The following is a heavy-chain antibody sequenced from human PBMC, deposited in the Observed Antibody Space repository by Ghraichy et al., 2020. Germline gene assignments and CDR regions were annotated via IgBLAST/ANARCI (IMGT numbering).Heavy chain of an antibody. CDR3: ARDDGY. D-gene: IGHD3-3*01. CDR1: GGSFSGYY. Sequence: SQTLSLTCAVYGGSFSGYYWSWIRQPPGKGLEWIGEINHSGSTNYNPSLKSRVTISVDTSKNQFSLKLSSVTAADTAVYYCARDDGYWGQGTLVTVSS. CDR2: INHSGST. J-gene: IGHJ4*02. V-gene: IGHV4-34*01.